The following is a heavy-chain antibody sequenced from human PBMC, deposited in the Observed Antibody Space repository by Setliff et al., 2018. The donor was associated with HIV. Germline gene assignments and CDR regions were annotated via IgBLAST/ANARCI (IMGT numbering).Heavy chain of an antibody. J-gene: IGHJ5*02. CDR3: ARQRGGRVTIFGVSGGWFDP. Sequence: TLSLTCTVSGGSISSGGYYWGWIRQPPGKGLEWIGSIYYSGSTYYNPSLKSRVTISVDTSKNQFSLKLSSVTAADTAVYYCARQRGGRVTIFGVSGGWFDPWGQGTPVTVSS. D-gene: IGHD3-3*01. CDR2: IYYSGST. V-gene: IGHV4-39*01. CDR1: GGSISSGGYY.